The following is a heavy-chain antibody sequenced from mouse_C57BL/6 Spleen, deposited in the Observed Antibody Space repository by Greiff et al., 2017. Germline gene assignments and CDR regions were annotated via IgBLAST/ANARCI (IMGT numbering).Heavy chain of an antibody. CDR1: GYTFTSYW. CDR3: AKIYGNSYYFDY. J-gene: IGHJ2*01. CDR2: INPSSGYT. Sequence: QFQLLQSGAELAKPGASVKLSCKASGYTFTSYWMHWVKQRPGQGLEWIGYINPSSGYTKYNQKFKDKATLTADKSSSTAYMQLSSLTYEDSAVYYCAKIYGNSYYFDYWGQGTTLTVSS. V-gene: IGHV1-7*01. D-gene: IGHD2-1*01.